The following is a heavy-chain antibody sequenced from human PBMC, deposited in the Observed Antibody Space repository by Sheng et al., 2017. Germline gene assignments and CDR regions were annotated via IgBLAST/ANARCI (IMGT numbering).Heavy chain of an antibody. D-gene: IGHD5-12*01. Sequence: VQLQESGPGLVKPSETLSLTCAVSGYSISSGYYWGWIRQPPGKGLEWIGSIYHSGSTYYNPSLKSRVTISVDTSKNQFSLKLSSVTAADTAVYYCARVSGYDLAFPNWFDPWGQGTLVTVSS. CDR1: GYSISSGYY. CDR2: IYHSGST. CDR3: ARVSGYDLAFPNWFDP. V-gene: IGHV4-38-2*01. J-gene: IGHJ5*02.